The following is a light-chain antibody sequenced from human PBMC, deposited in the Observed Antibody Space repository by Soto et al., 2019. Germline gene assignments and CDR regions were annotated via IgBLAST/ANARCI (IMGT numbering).Light chain of an antibody. CDR1: QSISSW. CDR2: KAS. Sequence: DIQMTQSPSTLSASIGDRVTITCRASQSISSWLAWYQQKPGKAPKLLIYKASILESGVPSRFSGSGSGTEFSLTISSLQPEDFATDYCQQYNTYWTFAQGTKVEIK. CDR3: QQYNTYWT. J-gene: IGKJ1*01. V-gene: IGKV1-5*03.